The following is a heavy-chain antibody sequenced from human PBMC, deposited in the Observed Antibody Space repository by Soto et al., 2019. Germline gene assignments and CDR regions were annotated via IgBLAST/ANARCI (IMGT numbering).Heavy chain of an antibody. CDR3: AKGPSSVAAAGTRVTN. V-gene: IGHV3-23*01. CDR2: ISGSGGST. CDR1: GFTFSSYA. D-gene: IGHD6-13*01. J-gene: IGHJ4*02. Sequence: EVQLLESGGGLVQPGGSLRLSCAASGFTFSSYAMSWVRQAPGKGLEWVSAISGSGGSTYYADSVKGRFTISRDNSKNTLYLQMNSLRAEDTAVYYCAKGPSSVAAAGTRVTNWGQGTLVTVSS.